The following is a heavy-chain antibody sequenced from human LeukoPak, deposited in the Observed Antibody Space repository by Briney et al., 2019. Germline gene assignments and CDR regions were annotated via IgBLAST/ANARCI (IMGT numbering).Heavy chain of an antibody. CDR2: ISSSGSTI. V-gene: IGHV3-48*03. CDR3: ARSLHSSGWTFDY. CDR1: GFTFSSYE. D-gene: IGHD6-19*01. Sequence: GGSLRLSCAASGFTFSSYEMNWVRQAPGKGLEWVSYISSSGSTIYYADSVKGRFTISRDDAKNSLYLQMNSLRAEDTAVYYCARSLHSSGWTFDYWGQGTLVTVSS. J-gene: IGHJ4*02.